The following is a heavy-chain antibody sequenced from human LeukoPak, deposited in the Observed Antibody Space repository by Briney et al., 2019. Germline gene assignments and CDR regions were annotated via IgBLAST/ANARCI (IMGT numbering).Heavy chain of an antibody. Sequence: ASVKVSCKASGYTFTSYYMHWVRQAPGQGLEWTGIINPSGGSTNYAQKFQGRVALTRDTSTSTVYMELSSLRSEDTAVYYCARRSVRLGIAYWGQGTLVTVSS. V-gene: IGHV1-46*01. CDR2: INPSGGST. D-gene: IGHD7-27*01. CDR1: GYTFTSYY. J-gene: IGHJ4*02. CDR3: ARRSVRLGIAY.